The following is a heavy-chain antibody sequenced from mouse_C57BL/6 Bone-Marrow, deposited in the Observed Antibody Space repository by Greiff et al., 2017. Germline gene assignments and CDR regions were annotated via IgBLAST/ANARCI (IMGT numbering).Heavy chain of an antibody. V-gene: IGHV3-6*01. CDR3: ARQLRLRGWFAY. CDR2: ISYDGSN. Sequence: EVHLVESGPGLVKPSQSLSLTCSVTGYSITSGYYWNWIRQFPGNKLEWMGYISYDGSNNYNPSLKNRISITRDTSKNQFFLKLNSVTTEDTATYYCARQLRLRGWFAYWGQGTLVTVSA. J-gene: IGHJ3*01. D-gene: IGHD3-2*02. CDR1: GYSITSGYY.